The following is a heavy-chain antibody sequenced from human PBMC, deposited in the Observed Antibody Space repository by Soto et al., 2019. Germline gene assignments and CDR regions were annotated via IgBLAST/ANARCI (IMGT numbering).Heavy chain of an antibody. J-gene: IGHJ6*02. Sequence: EVQLLESGGGLVQPGGSLRLSCAASGFTFSSYAMSWVRQAPGKGLEWVSAISGSGGSTYYADSVKGRFTISRDNSKNTLYLQMNSLRAEDTAVYCCASISGWYGDYYYGMDVWGQGTTVTVSS. CDR1: GFTFSSYA. D-gene: IGHD6-19*01. V-gene: IGHV3-23*01. CDR2: ISGSGGST. CDR3: ASISGWYGDYYYGMDV.